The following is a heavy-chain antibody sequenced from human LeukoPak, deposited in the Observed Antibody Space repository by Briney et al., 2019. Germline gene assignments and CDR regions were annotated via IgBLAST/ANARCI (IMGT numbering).Heavy chain of an antibody. J-gene: IGHJ6*02. CDR2: MYYSGST. V-gene: IGHV4-31*03. CDR1: GASIGSGGYY. Sequence: SETLSLTCSVSGASIGSGGYYWSWIRQHPGKGLEWIGYMYYSGSTYYNPSLTSRVTISVDTSKNQFSLNLSSVTAADTAVYYCARVWSVAAAGREDYYYGIDVWGQGTTVTVSS. CDR3: ARVWSVAAAGREDYYYGIDV. D-gene: IGHD6-13*01.